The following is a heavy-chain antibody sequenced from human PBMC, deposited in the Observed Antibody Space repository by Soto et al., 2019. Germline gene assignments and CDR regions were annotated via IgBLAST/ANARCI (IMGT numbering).Heavy chain of an antibody. D-gene: IGHD4-17*01. CDR3: ARDLRPDGVWDFDF. Sequence: GGSLRLSCAASGFTFSSYTMNWVRQAPGKGLEWVSGINSGGRTYYADSVKGRFTISRDDSKNTLYLQIISLRAEDTAVYYCARDLRPDGVWDFDFRGQGILVTVSS. J-gene: IGHJ4*02. CDR2: INSGGRT. V-gene: IGHV3-23*01. CDR1: GFTFSSYT.